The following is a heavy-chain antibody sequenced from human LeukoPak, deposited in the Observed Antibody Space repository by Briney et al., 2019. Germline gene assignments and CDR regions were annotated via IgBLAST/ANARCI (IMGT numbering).Heavy chain of an antibody. CDR2: INPSGGST. CDR3: ARDPLHYGDYVDWDY. Sequence: GESLKISCKASGYTFTSYYLHWVRQAPGQGLEWMGIINPSGGSTTYAQKFQGRVTMTRDMSTSTVYMELNSLRSEDTAVYYCARDPLHYGDYVDWDYWGQGTLVTVSS. V-gene: IGHV1-46*01. J-gene: IGHJ4*02. D-gene: IGHD4-17*01. CDR1: GYTFTSYY.